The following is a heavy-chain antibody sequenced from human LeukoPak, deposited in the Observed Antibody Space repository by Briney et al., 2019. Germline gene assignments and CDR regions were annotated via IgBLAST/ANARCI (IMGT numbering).Heavy chain of an antibody. CDR3: AKNRNGTDY. CDR2: ISSSSSTI. J-gene: IGHJ4*02. V-gene: IGHV3-48*01. CDR1: GFTFSSYS. Sequence: GGSLRLSCAASGFTFSSYSMNWVRQAPGEGLEWVSYISSSSSTIYYADSVKGRFTISRDNSKNTLYLQMNSLRAEDTAVYYCAKNRNGTDYWGQGTLVTVSS. D-gene: IGHD3-16*02.